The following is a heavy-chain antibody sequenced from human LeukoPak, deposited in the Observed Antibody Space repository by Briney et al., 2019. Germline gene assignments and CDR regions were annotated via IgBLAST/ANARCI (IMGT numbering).Heavy chain of an antibody. Sequence: GGSLRLSCAASGFTFSSYSMNWVRQAPGKGLEWVAVISYDGSNKYYADSVKGRFTISRDNSKNTLSLQMNSLRAEDTAVYYCARDAPFYYDSSGYAVWGQGTLVTVSS. V-gene: IGHV3-30*03. D-gene: IGHD3-22*01. CDR3: ARDAPFYYDSSGYAV. CDR2: ISYDGSNK. CDR1: GFTFSSYS. J-gene: IGHJ4*02.